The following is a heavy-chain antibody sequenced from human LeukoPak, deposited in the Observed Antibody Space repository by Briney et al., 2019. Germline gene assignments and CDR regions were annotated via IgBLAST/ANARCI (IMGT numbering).Heavy chain of an antibody. Sequence: SVKVSCKASGGTFSSYAISWVRQAPGQGLEWMGGIIPIFGTANYAQKLQGRVTITADKSTSTAYMELSSLRSEDTAVYYCARDLRDKLSESYYYYMDVWGKGTTVTVSS. V-gene: IGHV1-69*06. D-gene: IGHD1-7*01. CDR2: IIPIFGTA. CDR3: ARDLRDKLSESYYYYMDV. CDR1: GGTFSSYA. J-gene: IGHJ6*03.